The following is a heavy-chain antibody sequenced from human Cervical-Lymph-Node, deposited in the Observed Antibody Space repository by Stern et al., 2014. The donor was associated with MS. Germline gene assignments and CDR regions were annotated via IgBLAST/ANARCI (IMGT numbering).Heavy chain of an antibody. Sequence: VQLLESGGGVVQPGRSLRLSCIASGFTFSNYGMHWVRQAPGQGLGWVATIWHDGSKTYYADAVRGRFTISRDNSKNTLSLQMNSLRVDDTAVYYCVRDWSSNAYKSEDYWGQGTLVTVSS. V-gene: IGHV3-33*01. CDR3: VRDWSSNAYKSEDY. D-gene: IGHD4-11*01. CDR2: IWHDGSKT. CDR1: GFTFSNYG. J-gene: IGHJ4*02.